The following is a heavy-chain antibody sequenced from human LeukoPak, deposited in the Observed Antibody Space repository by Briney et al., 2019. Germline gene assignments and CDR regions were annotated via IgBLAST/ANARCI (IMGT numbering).Heavy chain of an antibody. CDR1: GGTFSSYA. J-gene: IGHJ6*02. D-gene: IGHD5-18*01. CDR2: IIPTLGIA. CDR3: ARVVVRGYSFGPKQNYYYGMDV. Sequence: SVKVSCKASGGTFSSYAISWVRQAPGQGLEWMGRIIPTLGIANYAQKFQGRVTITADKSTSTAYKELSSLRSEDTAVYYCARVVVRGYSFGPKQNYYYGMDVWGQGTTVTVSS. V-gene: IGHV1-69*04.